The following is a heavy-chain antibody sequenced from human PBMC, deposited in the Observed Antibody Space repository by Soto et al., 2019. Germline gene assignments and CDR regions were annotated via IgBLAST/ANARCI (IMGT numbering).Heavy chain of an antibody. D-gene: IGHD6-25*01. J-gene: IGHJ4*02. CDR3: ARDVGYNNFDY. CDR1: GYTFTSYY. CDR2: INPSGGST. Sequence: GPVKVSCKASGYTFTSYYMHWVRQAPGQGLEWMGIINPSGGSTSYAQKFQGRVTMTRDTSTSTVYMELSSLRSEDTAVYYCARDVGYNNFDYWGQGTLVTVSS. V-gene: IGHV1-46*01.